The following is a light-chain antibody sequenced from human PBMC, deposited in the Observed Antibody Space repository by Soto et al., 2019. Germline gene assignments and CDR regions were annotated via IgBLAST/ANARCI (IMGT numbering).Light chain of an antibody. CDR3: CSYAGETTLV. CDR1: SSDVGSHNL. J-gene: IGLJ2*01. V-gene: IGLV2-23*01. CDR2: EGS. Sequence: QSALTQPASVSGSPGQSITISCTGTSSDVGSHNLVSWYQQYPGKAPKLMIYEGSKRPSGVSNRFSGSKSGNTASLTISGLQAEDEADYYCCSYAGETTLVFGGGTKLTVL.